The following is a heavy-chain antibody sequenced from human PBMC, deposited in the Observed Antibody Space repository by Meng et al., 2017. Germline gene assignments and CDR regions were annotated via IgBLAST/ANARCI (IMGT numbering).Heavy chain of an antibody. CDR3: ATDLYRDWFDP. V-gene: IGHV1-69-2*01. CDR1: GYTFTDYY. D-gene: IGHD1-26*01. CDR2: VDPEDGET. Sequence: EVQLVQSWVEVKKPGATVQISCQVSGYTFTDYYMHWVQQAPGKGLEWMGLVDPEDGETIYAEKFQGRVTITADTSTDTAYMELSSLRSEDTAVYYCATDLYRDWFDPWGQGTLVTVSS. J-gene: IGHJ5*02.